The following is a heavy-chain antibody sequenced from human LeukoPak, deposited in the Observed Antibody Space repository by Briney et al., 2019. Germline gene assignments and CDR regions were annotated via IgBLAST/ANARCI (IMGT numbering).Heavy chain of an antibody. V-gene: IGHV3-21*01. CDR2: ISSSSSYI. CDR3: ARGFTVAEFDY. CDR1: EFTFSSYS. Sequence: GGSLRLSCAASEFTFSSYSMNWVRQAPGKGLEWVSSISSSSSYIYYADSVKGRFTISRDNAKNSLYLQMNSLRAEDTAVYYCARGFTVAEFDYWGQGTLVTVSS. J-gene: IGHJ4*02. D-gene: IGHD4-23*01.